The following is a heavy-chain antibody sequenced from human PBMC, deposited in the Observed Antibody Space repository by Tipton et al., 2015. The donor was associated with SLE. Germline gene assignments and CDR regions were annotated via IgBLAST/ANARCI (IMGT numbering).Heavy chain of an antibody. CDR1: GESVSGHY. Sequence: TLSLTCAVYGESVSGHYWSWIRQPPGKGLEWIGEINHSGSTNYNPSLATRVSISTDTSKNQISLNVISVTAADTAAYFCERQGGTMGPYHRIDFWGQGTTVTVSS. J-gene: IGHJ6*02. V-gene: IGHV4-34*01. CDR3: ERQGGTMGPYHRIDF. CDR2: INHSGST. D-gene: IGHD4/OR15-4a*01.